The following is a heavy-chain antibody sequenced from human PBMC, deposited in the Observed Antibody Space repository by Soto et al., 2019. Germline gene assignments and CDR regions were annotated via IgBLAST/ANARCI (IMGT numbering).Heavy chain of an antibody. Sequence: SETLSLTCTVSVGSISSGGYYWSWIRQHPGKGLEWIGYIYYSGSTYYNPSLKSRVTISVDTSKNQFSLKLSSVTAADTAVYYCARVYGDDFDYWGQGTLVTVSS. CDR1: VGSISSGGYY. CDR2: IYYSGST. CDR3: ARVYGDDFDY. J-gene: IGHJ4*02. D-gene: IGHD4-17*01. V-gene: IGHV4-31*03.